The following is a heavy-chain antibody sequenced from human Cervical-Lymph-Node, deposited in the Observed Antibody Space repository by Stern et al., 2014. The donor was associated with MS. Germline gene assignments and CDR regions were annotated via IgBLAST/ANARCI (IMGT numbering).Heavy chain of an antibody. J-gene: IGHJ4*02. CDR1: GFTFSSYD. D-gene: IGHD6-19*01. Sequence: EVQLVESGGGLVQPGGSLRLSCAASGFTFSSYDMHWVRQATGKGLEWVSAIGTAGDTYYPGSVKGRFPISRENAKNSLYLQMNSLRAGDTAVYYCARARSSSGWTGGYYFDYWGQGTLVTVSS. CDR3: ARARSSSGWTGGYYFDY. V-gene: IGHV3-13*01. CDR2: IGTAGDT.